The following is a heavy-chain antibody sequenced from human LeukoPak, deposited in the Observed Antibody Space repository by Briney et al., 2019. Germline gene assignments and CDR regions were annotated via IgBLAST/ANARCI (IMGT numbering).Heavy chain of an antibody. D-gene: IGHD3-22*01. CDR2: INSDGSTT. CDR1: GFTFTNYW. V-gene: IGHV3-74*01. CDR3: AKGYYFDSSGYYRSWFGP. Sequence: GGSLRLSCAASGFTFTNYWMHWARQAPGKGLVWVSRINSDGSTTTYADSVKGRFTISRDNAKNTLYLQMNSLRAEDTAVYYCAKGYYFDSSGYYRSWFGPWGQGTLVTVSS. J-gene: IGHJ5*02.